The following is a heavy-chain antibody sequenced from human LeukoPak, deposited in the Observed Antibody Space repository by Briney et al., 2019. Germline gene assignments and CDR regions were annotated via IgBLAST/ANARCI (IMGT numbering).Heavy chain of an antibody. Sequence: SQTLSLTCTVSGGSINSGTYYWAWIRQPAGKGLEWIGHFYSGGSTSYNPSLKSRVSISADASKTQVSLRLTSVTAAETAVYYCARGSYCGNNRCHGRYYMDVWGKGTTVAVSS. CDR1: GGSINSGTYY. CDR3: ARGSYCGNNRCHGRYYMDV. CDR2: FYSGGST. V-gene: IGHV4-61*09. D-gene: IGHD2-21*01. J-gene: IGHJ6*03.